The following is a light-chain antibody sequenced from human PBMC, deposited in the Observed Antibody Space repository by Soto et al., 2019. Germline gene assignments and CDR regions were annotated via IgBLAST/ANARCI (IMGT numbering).Light chain of an antibody. V-gene: IGLV2-8*01. CDR2: EVS. CDR1: SSDVGGYNY. Sequence: QSVLTQPPSASGSFGQSVTISCTGTSSDVGGYNYVSWYQQHPGKAPKLMIYEVSERPSGVPDRFSGSKSGNTASLTVSGLQADDYADYYCSSYSGTNYHYVFGTGPKFTVL. J-gene: IGLJ1*01. CDR3: SSYSGTNYHYV.